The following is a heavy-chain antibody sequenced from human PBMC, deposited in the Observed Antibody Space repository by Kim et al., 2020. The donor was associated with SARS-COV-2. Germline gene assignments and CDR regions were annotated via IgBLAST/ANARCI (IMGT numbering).Heavy chain of an antibody. CDR2: ISSSSTYK. J-gene: IGHJ4*01. CDR3: ARAWGDIYHDGCYALDY. CDR1: GFTFSSSS. Sequence: GGSLRLSCGASGFTFSSSSLIWVRQTPGKGLEWVSSISSSSTYKYYVDSVKGRFTISRDNAKNSLYLQMNSLRAEDTAVYYCARAWGDIYHDGCYALDY. V-gene: IGHV3-21*06. D-gene: IGHD3-22*01.